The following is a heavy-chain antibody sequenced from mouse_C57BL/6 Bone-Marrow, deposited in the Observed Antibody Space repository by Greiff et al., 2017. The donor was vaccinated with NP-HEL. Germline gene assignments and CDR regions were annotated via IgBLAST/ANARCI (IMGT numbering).Heavy chain of an antibody. Sequence: VQLQQSGAELVRPGTSVKVSCKASGYAFTNYLIEWVKQRPGQGLEWIGVINPGSGGTNYNEKFKGKATLTADTSYSTAYMQLSSLTSEDSAVYFCARSGDYDWFAYWGQGTLVTVSA. D-gene: IGHD2-4*01. CDR3: ARSGDYDWFAY. CDR1: GYAFTNYL. CDR2: INPGSGGT. V-gene: IGHV1-54*01. J-gene: IGHJ3*01.